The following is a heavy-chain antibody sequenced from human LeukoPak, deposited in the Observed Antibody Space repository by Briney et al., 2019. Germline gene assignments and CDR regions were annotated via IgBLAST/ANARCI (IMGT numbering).Heavy chain of an antibody. Sequence: GGSLRLPCAVSGFTFSSYGMYWVRQAPGKGLEWVAVIWYDGSNKYYADSVKGRFTISRDNSKNTLYLQMNSLRAEDTAVYYCAKGYSGYDWGTDWFDSWGQGTLVTVSS. D-gene: IGHD5-12*01. CDR3: AKGYSGYDWGTDWFDS. CDR2: IWYDGSNK. V-gene: IGHV3-33*06. CDR1: GFTFSSYG. J-gene: IGHJ5*01.